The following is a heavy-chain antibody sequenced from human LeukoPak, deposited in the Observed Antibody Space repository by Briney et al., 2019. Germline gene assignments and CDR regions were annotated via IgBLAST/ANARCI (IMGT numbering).Heavy chain of an antibody. CDR3: ASGQWLDFDY. J-gene: IGHJ4*02. V-gene: IGHV3-30*03. D-gene: IGHD6-19*01. Sequence: PGGSLRLSCAASGFTFSSFGMHWVRQAPGKGLEWVAVISYDGSKKYYADSVKGRFTISRDNSKNTLDLLMNSLRAGDTAVYYCASGQWLDFDYWGQGTLVTVSS. CDR2: ISYDGSKK. CDR1: GFTFSSFG.